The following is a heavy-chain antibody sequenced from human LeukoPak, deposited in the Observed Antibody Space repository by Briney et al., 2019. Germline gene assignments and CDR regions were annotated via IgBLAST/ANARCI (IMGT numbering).Heavy chain of an antibody. J-gene: IGHJ1*01. V-gene: IGHV1-24*01. CDR1: GYTLTELS. Sequence: ASVKVSCKVSGYTLTELSMHWVRQAPGKGLEWMGGFDPEDGETIYAQKFQGSVTMTEDTSTDTAYMELSSLRSEDTAVYYCATRLTTVTITGYFQHWGQGTLVTVSS. CDR2: FDPEDGET. CDR3: ATRLTTVTITGYFQH. D-gene: IGHD4-11*01.